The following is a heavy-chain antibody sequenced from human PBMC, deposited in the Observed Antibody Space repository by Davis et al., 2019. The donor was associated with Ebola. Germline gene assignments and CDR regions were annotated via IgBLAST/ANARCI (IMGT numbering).Heavy chain of an antibody. V-gene: IGHV3-11*01. Sequence: GGSLRLSCAASGFTLSDYYMSWIRQAPGKGLEWVSSIRSSDTTIYYPDPVKGRFTVSRDNAKNSLYLQMNSLRAEDTAVYYCARDKRSSWYGGMDVWGQGTTVTVSS. J-gene: IGHJ6*02. CDR2: IRSSDTTI. D-gene: IGHD6-19*01. CDR3: ARDKRSSWYGGMDV. CDR1: GFTLSDYY.